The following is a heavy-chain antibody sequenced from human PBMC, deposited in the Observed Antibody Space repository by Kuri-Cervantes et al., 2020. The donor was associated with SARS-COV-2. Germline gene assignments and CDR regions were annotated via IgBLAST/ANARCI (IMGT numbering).Heavy chain of an antibody. Sequence: GGSLRLSCKASGGTFSSYTISWVRQAPGQGLEWMGRIIPILGIANYAQKFQGRVTITADKSTSTAYMELSSLRSEDTAVYYCARGLHSGYAPYAFDIWGQGTMVTVSS. V-gene: IGHV1-69*02. CDR1: GGTFSSYT. J-gene: IGHJ3*02. CDR2: IIPILGIA. D-gene: IGHD5-12*01. CDR3: ARGLHSGYAPYAFDI.